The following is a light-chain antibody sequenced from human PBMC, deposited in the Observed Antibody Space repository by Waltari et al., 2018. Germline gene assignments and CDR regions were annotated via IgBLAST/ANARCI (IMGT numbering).Light chain of an antibody. V-gene: IGLV1-44*01. CDR3: AAWDDSLNGWWV. Sequence: QSVLSQPPSASGTPGQRVTISCSGRSSNVGTHVVNWYQQVPGKAPKLLIYRNDLRPSGVPDRFSGSKSGSSASLAISGLQSEDEGDYYCAAWDDSLNGWWVFGGGTKVTVL. J-gene: IGLJ3*02. CDR1: SSNVGTHV. CDR2: RND.